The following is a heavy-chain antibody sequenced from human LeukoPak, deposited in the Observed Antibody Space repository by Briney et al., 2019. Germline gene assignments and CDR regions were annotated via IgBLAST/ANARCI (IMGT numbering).Heavy chain of an antibody. CDR3: AKGSYYDSSGSFYFDY. CDR2: ISGSGDNT. D-gene: IGHD3-22*01. Sequence: GGSLRLSCAASGFTFSSYAMSWVRQAPGKGLEWVSGISGSGDNTYYADSVKGRFTISRDNSKNTLYVQVNSLGTENTAAYYCAKGSYYDSSGSFYFDYWGQGTLVTVSS. V-gene: IGHV3-23*01. CDR1: GFTFSSYA. J-gene: IGHJ4*02.